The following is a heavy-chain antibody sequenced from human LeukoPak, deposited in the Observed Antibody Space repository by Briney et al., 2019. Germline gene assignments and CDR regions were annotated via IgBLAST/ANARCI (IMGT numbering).Heavy chain of an antibody. V-gene: IGHV1-18*01. CDR2: MSAYNGNT. J-gene: IGHJ6*03. CDR1: GYTFTNYG. D-gene: IGHD2-8*01. Sequence: ASVKVSCKASGYTFTNYGVTWVRQAPGQGLERMGWMSAYNGNTNYAQQLRGRVTMTTDTSTSTAYMDLRSLRSDDTAVYYCARGVYQEGGIHYYYYMDVWGRGTTVIVSS. CDR3: ARGVYQEGGIHYYYYMDV.